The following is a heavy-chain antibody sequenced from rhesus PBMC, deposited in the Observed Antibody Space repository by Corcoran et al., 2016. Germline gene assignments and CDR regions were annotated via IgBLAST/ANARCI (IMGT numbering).Heavy chain of an antibody. D-gene: IGHD6-31*01. J-gene: IGHJ5-2*02. CDR1: GGSISDYYY. CDR2: IYGGSGST. Sequence: QVQLQESGPGLVKPSETLSLTCAVYGGSISDYYYWSWIRQPPGKGLEWIGQIYGGSGSTYYNPSLKSRVTVSKDTSKNQFSLKLSSVTAADTAVYYCARRGGAATGNSLDVWGRGVLVTVSS. V-gene: IGHV4-143*01. CDR3: ARRGGAATGNSLDV.